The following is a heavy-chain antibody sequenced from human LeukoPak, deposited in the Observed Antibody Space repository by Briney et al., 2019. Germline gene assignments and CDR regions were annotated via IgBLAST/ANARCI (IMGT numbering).Heavy chain of an antibody. D-gene: IGHD3-10*01. J-gene: IGHJ6*04. Sequence: PPETLSLTCTVPGGSVRSGSYYWSWIRQPPEKGLEWIGYIYYSGSTNYKPSLKTRVTISVDTSKNQYSLKLSSVTAADRAVYYCARDSFGARTGTTQGMDVWGKGTTVTVSS. CDR2: IYYSGST. V-gene: IGHV4-61*01. CDR1: GGSVRSGSYY. CDR3: ARDSFGARTGTTQGMDV.